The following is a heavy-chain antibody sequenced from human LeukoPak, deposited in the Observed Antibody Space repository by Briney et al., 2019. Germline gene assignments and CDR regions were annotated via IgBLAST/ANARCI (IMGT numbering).Heavy chain of an antibody. D-gene: IGHD3-3*01. CDR1: GYTFTSYY. CDR2: INPSGGST. CDR3: ARDSSYYDFWSGYHFDY. Sequence: ASVKVSCKASGYTFTSYYMHWVRQAPGQGLEWMGIINPSGGSTNYAQKFQGRVTMTRDTSTSTDYMELSSLRSEDTAVYYCARDSSYYDFWSGYHFDYWGQGTLVTVSS. V-gene: IGHV1-46*01. J-gene: IGHJ4*02.